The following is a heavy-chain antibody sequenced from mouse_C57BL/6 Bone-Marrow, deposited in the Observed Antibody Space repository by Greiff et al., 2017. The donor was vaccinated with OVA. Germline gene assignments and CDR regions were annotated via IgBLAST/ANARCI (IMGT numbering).Heavy chain of an antibody. CDR1: GYTFTSYW. J-gene: IGHJ1*03. V-gene: IGHV1-7*01. D-gene: IGHD1-1*01. CDR2: INPSSGYT. CDR3: ARGLITTVEGYFDV. Sequence: VQRVESGAELAKPGASVKLSCKASGYTFTSYWMHWVKQRPGQGLEWIGYINPSSGYTKYNQKFKDKATLTADKSSSTAYMQLSSLTYEDSAVEDCARGLITTVEGYFDVWGTGTTVTVAS.